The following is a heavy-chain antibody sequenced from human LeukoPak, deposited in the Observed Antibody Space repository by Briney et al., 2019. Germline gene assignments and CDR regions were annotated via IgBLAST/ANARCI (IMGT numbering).Heavy chain of an antibody. Sequence: ASVKVSCKASGYTFITYYMHWVRQAPGQGLEWMGGIIPIFGTANYAQKFQGRVTITADESTSTAYMELSSLRSEDTAVYYCAREDYGDYFKWDYWGQGTLVTVSS. CDR1: GYTFITYY. V-gene: IGHV1-69*13. CDR3: AREDYGDYFKWDY. J-gene: IGHJ4*02. D-gene: IGHD4-17*01. CDR2: IIPIFGTA.